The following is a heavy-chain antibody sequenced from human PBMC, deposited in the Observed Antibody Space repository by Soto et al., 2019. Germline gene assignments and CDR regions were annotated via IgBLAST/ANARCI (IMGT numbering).Heavy chain of an antibody. D-gene: IGHD6-19*01. Sequence: SETLCVTCTFSGGSISSGVYDWSRIRQHPGKGLEWIGYIHYSGSTYYNPCLKSRVTISVDTSKNQFSLKLRSVTAADTAVYYCATTAKAVAGKGRRGFDYWGQGTLVTVSS. V-gene: IGHV4-31*03. CDR3: ATTAKAVAGKGRRGFDY. J-gene: IGHJ4*02. CDR1: GGSISSGVYD. CDR2: IHYSGST.